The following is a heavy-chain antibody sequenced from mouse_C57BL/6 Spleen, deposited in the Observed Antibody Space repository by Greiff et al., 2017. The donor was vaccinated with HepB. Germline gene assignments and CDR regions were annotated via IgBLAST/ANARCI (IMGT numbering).Heavy chain of an antibody. V-gene: IGHV1-80*01. J-gene: IGHJ2*01. CDR3: AREGAYSNYGGYFDY. Sequence: QVQLQQSGAELVKPGASVKISCKASGYAFSSYWMNWVKQRPGKGLEWIGQIYPGDGDTNYNGKFKGKATLTADKSSSTAYMQLSSLTSEDSAVYVCAREGAYSNYGGYFDYWGQGTTLTVSS. D-gene: IGHD2-5*01. CDR1: GYAFSSYW. CDR2: IYPGDGDT.